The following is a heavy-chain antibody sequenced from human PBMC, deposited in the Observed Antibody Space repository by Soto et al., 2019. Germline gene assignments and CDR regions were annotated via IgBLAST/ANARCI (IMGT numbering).Heavy chain of an antibody. V-gene: IGHV3-30-3*01. CDR3: ARVSTYYDSSGYLDY. Sequence: QVQLVESGGGVVQPGRSLRLSCAASGFTFSSYAMHWVRQAPGKGLEWVAVISYDGSNKYYADSVKGRFTISRDNSKNTLYLQMNSLRAEDTAVYYCARVSTYYDSSGYLDYWGQGTLVTVSS. D-gene: IGHD3-22*01. CDR1: GFTFSSYA. CDR2: ISYDGSNK. J-gene: IGHJ4*02.